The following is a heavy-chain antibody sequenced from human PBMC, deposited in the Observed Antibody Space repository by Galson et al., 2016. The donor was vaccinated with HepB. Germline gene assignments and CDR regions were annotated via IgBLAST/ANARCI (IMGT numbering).Heavy chain of an antibody. V-gene: IGHV1-18*01. CDR3: ARTGGGYCDGERCYNWFDP. D-gene: IGHD2-21*01. CDR2: IKPSSGKT. J-gene: IGHJ5*02. CDR1: GYRFGSYG. Sequence: SVKVSCKASGYRFGSYGISWVRQAPGLGLEWMGWIKPSSGKTDYAQRFAGRVTMTIDTFTTTAYMDLRSLTSDDTAVYYCARTGGGYCDGERCYNWFDPWGQGTLVYVSS.